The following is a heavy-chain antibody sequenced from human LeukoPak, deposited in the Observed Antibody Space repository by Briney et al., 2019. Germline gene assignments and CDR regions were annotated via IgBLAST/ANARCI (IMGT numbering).Heavy chain of an antibody. CDR2: IKEDGSEK. D-gene: IGHD3-10*01. Sequence: GGSLRLSCAASGFTFSIYWMSWVRQAPGKGLEWVAIIKEDGSEKYYEDSVKGRLTISRDNAKNSLYLQMNSLRAEDTAVYYCARDAVDMGRGAQRYYYGMDVWGKGTTVAVSS. CDR1: GFTFSIYW. V-gene: IGHV3-7*03. CDR3: ARDAVDMGRGAQRYYYGMDV. J-gene: IGHJ6*04.